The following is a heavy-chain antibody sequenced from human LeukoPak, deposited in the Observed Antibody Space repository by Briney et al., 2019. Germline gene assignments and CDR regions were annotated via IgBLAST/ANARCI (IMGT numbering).Heavy chain of an antibody. V-gene: IGHV3-74*01. D-gene: IGHD6-19*01. Sequence: RGSLRLSCAASGFTFSSYWMYWVRQAPGKGLVWVSRINPDGSSTRYADSVKGRFTISRDNAKNTLFLQVNSLRAEDTAVYYCAGESSEKYIDNWGQGTLVTVSS. CDR3: AGESSEKYIDN. CDR1: GFTFSSYW. CDR2: INPDGSST. J-gene: IGHJ4*02.